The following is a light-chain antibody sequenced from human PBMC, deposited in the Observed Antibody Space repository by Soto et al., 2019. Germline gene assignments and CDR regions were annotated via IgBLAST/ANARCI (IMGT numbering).Light chain of an antibody. CDR1: QSVLYSSITLNY. CDR2: WAS. CDR3: QQYYSTSLT. V-gene: IGKV4-1*01. J-gene: IGKJ4*01. Sequence: DIVMTQSPDSLAVSLGERATINCKSSQSVLYSSITLNYLAWYQQKPGQPPKLLIYWASTRESGVPDRFSGSGSGTDFTLTISSLQAEDVAVYYCQQYYSTSLTFGGGTKVEIK.